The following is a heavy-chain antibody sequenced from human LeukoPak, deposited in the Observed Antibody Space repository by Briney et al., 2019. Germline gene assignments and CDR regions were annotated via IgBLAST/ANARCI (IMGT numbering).Heavy chain of an antibody. D-gene: IGHD2-21*01. CDR1: GFTFRNYA. Sequence: PGGSLRLSCVASGFTFRNYAMSWVRQTPGKGLEWVSAIFGGGGSTFYADSVKGRFTVSRDNSKNTLYLQMNGLRGEDTAVYYCAKEKAEGGEGYFDYWGQGTLVTVSS. V-gene: IGHV3-23*01. J-gene: IGHJ4*02. CDR3: AKEKAEGGEGYFDY. CDR2: IFGGGGST.